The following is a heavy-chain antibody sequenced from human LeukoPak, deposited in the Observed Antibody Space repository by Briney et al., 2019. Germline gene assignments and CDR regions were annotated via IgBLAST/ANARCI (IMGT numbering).Heavy chain of an antibody. CDR1: GGSISGYF. D-gene: IGHD3-3*01. J-gene: IGHJ4*02. CDR2: INHSGST. CDR3: ARADTYYDFWSGYSGYYFDY. Sequence: SETLSLTCSVSGGSISGYFWSWIRQPPGKGLEWIGEINHSGSTNYNPSLKSRVTISVDTSKNQFSLKLSSVTAADTAVYYCARADTYYDFWSGYSGYYFDYWGQGTLVTVSS. V-gene: IGHV4-34*01.